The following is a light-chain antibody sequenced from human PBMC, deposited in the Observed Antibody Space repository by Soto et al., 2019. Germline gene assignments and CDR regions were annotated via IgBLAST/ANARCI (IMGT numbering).Light chain of an antibody. Sequence: PGERATLSCRASQNLNSNFLAWYQQKPGQAPRLLIYGVSNRATGIPDRFSGSGSGTDFTLTVSSLQPEDFAVYYCQQYGSSPLTFGGGTKVDIK. CDR1: QNLNSNF. CDR3: QQYGSSPLT. V-gene: IGKV3-20*01. J-gene: IGKJ4*01. CDR2: GVS.